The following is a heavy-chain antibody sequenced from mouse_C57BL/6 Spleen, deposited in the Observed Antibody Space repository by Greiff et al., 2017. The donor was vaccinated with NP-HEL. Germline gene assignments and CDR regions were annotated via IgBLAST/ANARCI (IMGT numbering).Heavy chain of an antibody. CDR3: AREGGIYYGKGWFAY. CDR2: IYPGSGST. D-gene: IGHD2-1*01. CDR1: GYTFTSYW. Sequence: VQLQQPGAELVKPGASVKMSCKASGYTFTSYWITWVKQRPGQGLEWIGDIYPGSGSTNYNEKFKSKATLTVDTSSSTAYMQLSSLTSEDSAVYYCAREGGIYYGKGWFAYWGQGTLVTVSA. V-gene: IGHV1-55*01. J-gene: IGHJ3*01.